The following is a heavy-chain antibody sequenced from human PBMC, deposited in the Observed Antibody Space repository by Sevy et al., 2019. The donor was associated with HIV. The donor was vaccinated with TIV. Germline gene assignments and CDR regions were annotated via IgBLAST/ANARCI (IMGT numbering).Heavy chain of an antibody. J-gene: IGHJ4*02. V-gene: IGHV3-30-3*01. CDR3: ARVAVSYCTNDCYHRVEY. CDR1: GFSFSHYA. CDR2: ISYDGTNK. D-gene: IGHD2-8*01. Sequence: GGSLRLSCAVSGFSFSHYAFHWVRQAPGKGLEWVSLISYDGTNKYYADSVKGRFTISRDNSKNPLYLQMNSMRGNDTAVYYCARVAVSYCTNDCYHRVEYWGPVALVTVSS.